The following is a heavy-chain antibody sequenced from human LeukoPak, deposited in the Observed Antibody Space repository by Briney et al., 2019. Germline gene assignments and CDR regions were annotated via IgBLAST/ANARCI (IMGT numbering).Heavy chain of an antibody. V-gene: IGHV5-51*01. CDR3: ARHAYHDDNSDCYFAY. Sequence: PGESLKISCKASGYPFTNYWIGWVRQMPGKGLDWMGIIYPGESDIRYSASFQGQVTISADKSISTAYLQWTSLEASDTAIYYCARHAYHDDNSDCYFAYWGQGTLVTVSS. CDR1: GYPFTNYW. J-gene: IGHJ4*02. CDR2: IYPGESDI. D-gene: IGHD3-22*01.